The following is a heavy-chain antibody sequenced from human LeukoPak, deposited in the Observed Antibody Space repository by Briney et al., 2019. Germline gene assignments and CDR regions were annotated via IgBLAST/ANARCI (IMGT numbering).Heavy chain of an antibody. J-gene: IGHJ4*02. Sequence: GASVKVSCKASGGTFSSYAISWVRPAPGQGLEWMGGIIPIFGTAKYAQKFQGRVRITTDESTNTAYIELSSLTSEDTDVYYCARVHYYDSSGYYPYFDYWGQGTLVTLSS. CDR1: GGTFSSYA. D-gene: IGHD3-22*01. V-gene: IGHV1-69*05. CDR2: IIPIFGTA. CDR3: ARVHYYDSSGYYPYFDY.